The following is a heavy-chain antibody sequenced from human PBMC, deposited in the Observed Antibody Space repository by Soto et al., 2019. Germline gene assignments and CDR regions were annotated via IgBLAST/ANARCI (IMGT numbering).Heavy chain of an antibody. CDR2: ISYDGSNK. Sequence: PGGSLRLSCAASGFTFSSYGMHWVRPAPGRGLEWVAVISYDGSNKYYADSVKGRFTISRDNSKNTLYLQMNSLRAEDTAVYYCAKDQQTYVYYYYGMDVWGQGTTVTVSS. V-gene: IGHV3-30*18. J-gene: IGHJ6*02. CDR1: GFTFSSYG. CDR3: AKDQQTYVYYYYGMDV. D-gene: IGHD3-16*01.